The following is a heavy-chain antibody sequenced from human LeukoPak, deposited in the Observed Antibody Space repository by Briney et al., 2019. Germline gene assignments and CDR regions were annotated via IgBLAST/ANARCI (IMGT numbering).Heavy chain of an antibody. CDR3: ARKLYDSSRYGQTYYFDY. D-gene: IGHD3-22*01. V-gene: IGHV1-18*01. J-gene: IGHJ4*02. CDR2: ISPYNGNT. CDR1: GYTFTSYG. Sequence: GASVTVSCKASGYTFTSYGISWVRQAPGQGLEWMGWISPYNGNTNYAQKLQGRVTMTTDTSTSTAYMDLRSLRSDDTAVYYCARKLYDSSRYGQTYYFDYWGQGTLVTVSS.